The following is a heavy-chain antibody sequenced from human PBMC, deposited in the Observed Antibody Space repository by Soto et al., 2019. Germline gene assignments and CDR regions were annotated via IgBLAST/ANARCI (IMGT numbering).Heavy chain of an antibody. CDR2: ISGSGGST. CDR1: GFTFSSYA. J-gene: IGHJ3*02. V-gene: IGHV3-23*01. CDR3: AKDIDSTGYYQGAFDI. Sequence: GGSLRLSCAASGFTFSSYAMSWVRQAPGKGLEWVSAISGSGGSTYYADSVKGRFTISRDNSKNTLYLQMNSLRAEDTAVYYCAKDIDSTGYYQGAFDIWGQGTMVTVSS. D-gene: IGHD3-22*01.